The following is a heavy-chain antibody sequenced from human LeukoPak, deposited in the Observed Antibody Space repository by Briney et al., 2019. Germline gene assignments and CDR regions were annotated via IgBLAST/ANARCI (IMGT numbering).Heavy chain of an antibody. J-gene: IGHJ4*02. V-gene: IGHV3-11*04. CDR2: ISSVTSAI. CDR1: GLSISDYY. D-gene: IGHD6-13*01. CDR3: AREPTPGIAAAGTEFDY. Sequence: GGSLRLSCAASGLSISDYYMSWIRQAPGEGLQWISYISSVTSAIHYADSMKGRFTMSRDNAKNSVYLQMNSLRAEDTAVYYCAREPTPGIAAAGTEFDYWGQGTLVTVSS.